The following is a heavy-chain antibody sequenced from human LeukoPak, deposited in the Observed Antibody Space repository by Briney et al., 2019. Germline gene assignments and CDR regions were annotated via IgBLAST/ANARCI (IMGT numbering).Heavy chain of an antibody. D-gene: IGHD3-22*01. Sequence: GESLKISCKGSGYSFTCYWIGWVRQMPGKGLEWMGIIYPGDSDTRYSPSFQGQVTISADKSISTAYLQWSSLKASDTAMYYCARLYYYDSSGYYPFDYWGQGTLVTVSS. V-gene: IGHV5-51*01. CDR2: IYPGDSDT. CDR1: GYSFTCYW. J-gene: IGHJ4*02. CDR3: ARLYYYDSSGYYPFDY.